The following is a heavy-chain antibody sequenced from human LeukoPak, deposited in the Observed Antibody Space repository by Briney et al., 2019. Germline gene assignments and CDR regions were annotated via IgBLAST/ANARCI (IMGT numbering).Heavy chain of an antibody. CDR3: ARDPVGAGTFWSYFDY. CDR1: GFTFSSYS. CDR2: ISSSSSTI. V-gene: IGHV3-48*04. D-gene: IGHD6-19*01. J-gene: IGHJ4*02. Sequence: GGSLRLSCAASGFTFSSYSMNWVRQAPGKGLEWVSYISSSSSTIYYADSVKGRFTISRDNAKNSLYLQMNSLRAEDTAVYYCARDPVGAGTFWSYFDYWGQGTLVTVSS.